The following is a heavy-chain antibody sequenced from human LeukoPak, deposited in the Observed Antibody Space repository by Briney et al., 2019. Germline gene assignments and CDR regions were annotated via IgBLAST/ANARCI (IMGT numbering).Heavy chain of an antibody. D-gene: IGHD6-6*01. CDR1: GFTFSSYW. CDR3: TRDRPHNWFDP. V-gene: IGHV3-74*01. Sequence: PGGSLRLSCVASGFTFSSYWMHWVRQAPGKGLVWVSQINNDGSNTIYADSVKGRFTVSRDNAKNTLYLQMNSLRVEDTAVYYCTRDRPHNWFDPWGQGTLVTVSS. J-gene: IGHJ5*02. CDR2: INNDGSNT.